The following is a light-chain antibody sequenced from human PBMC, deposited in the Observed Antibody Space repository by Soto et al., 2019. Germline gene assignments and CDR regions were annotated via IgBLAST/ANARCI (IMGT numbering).Light chain of an antibody. CDR3: KQYNNWPLT. V-gene: IGKV3-15*01. CDR2: DAS. J-gene: IGKJ4*01. CDR1: HSIRSN. Sequence: EVVMTQSPATLSVSPGEGATLSCRASHSIRSNLAWYQHKPGQAPRLLIYDASTRATDIPARFSGSGSGTEFTLTIGSLQSEDFAVYYCKQYNNWPLTFGGGTKVEIK.